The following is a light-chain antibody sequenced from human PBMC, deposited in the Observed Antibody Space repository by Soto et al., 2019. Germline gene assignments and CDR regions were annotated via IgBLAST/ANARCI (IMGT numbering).Light chain of an antibody. V-gene: IGKV1-33*01. Sequence: DIQMTQSPSSLSASVGDSVTMTCQASQDIKNFLNWYQQKPGKAPKLLIYDAFKLDTGVPSRFSGGGSGTDFTFTISSLQPEDIATFFCQQYDSLPPTFGGGTKVEI. CDR1: QDIKNF. CDR2: DAF. CDR3: QQYDSLPPT. J-gene: IGKJ4*01.